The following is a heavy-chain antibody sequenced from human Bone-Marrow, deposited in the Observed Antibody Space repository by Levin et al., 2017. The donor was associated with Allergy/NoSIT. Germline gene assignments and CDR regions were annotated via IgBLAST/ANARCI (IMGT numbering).Heavy chain of an antibody. Sequence: MASETLSLTCTVSGGSISSYYWSWIRQPPGKGLEWIGYIYYSGSTNYNPSLKSRVTISVDTSKNQFSLKLSSVTAADTAVYYCARAKQQQLAVFDYWGQGTLVTVSS. D-gene: IGHD6-13*01. CDR2: IYYSGST. CDR3: ARAKQQQLAVFDY. V-gene: IGHV4-59*01. J-gene: IGHJ4*02. CDR1: GGSISSYY.